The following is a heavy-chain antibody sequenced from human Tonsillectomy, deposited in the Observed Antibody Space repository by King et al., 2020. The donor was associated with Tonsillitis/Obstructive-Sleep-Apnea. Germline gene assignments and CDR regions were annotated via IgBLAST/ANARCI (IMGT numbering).Heavy chain of an antibody. J-gene: IGHJ6*03. CDR2: INPSGGST. D-gene: IGHD5-12*01. V-gene: IGHV1-46*01. Sequence: VQLVQSGAEVKKPGASVKVSCKASGYTFTSSYMHWVRQAPGQGLEWMGIINPSGGSTSYAQKFQGRVTMTRDTSTSTVYMELSSLRSEDTAVYYCARGGAINYYYYYMDVWGKGTTVTVSS. CDR3: ARGGAINYYYYYMDV. CDR1: GYTFTSSY.